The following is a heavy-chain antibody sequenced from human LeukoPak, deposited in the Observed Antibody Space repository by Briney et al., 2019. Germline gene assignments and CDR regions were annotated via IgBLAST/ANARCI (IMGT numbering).Heavy chain of an antibody. CDR1: KFTITNNC. V-gene: IGHV3-66*01. D-gene: IGHD1-26*01. J-gene: IGHJ3*02. CDR3: ARDPYRLDDAFDI. CDR2: GGRS. Sequence: GGSLRLSCAASKFTITNNCRIWVRQAPGKGLDGGRSFYIDSVKGRFTISRDNSKNTLYLQMNSLRAEDTAVYYCARDPYRLDDAFDIWGQGTMVTVSS.